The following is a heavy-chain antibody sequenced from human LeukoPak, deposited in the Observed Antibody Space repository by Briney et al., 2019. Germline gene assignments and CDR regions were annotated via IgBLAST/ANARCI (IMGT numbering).Heavy chain of an antibody. CDR3: ARDQNFHGSGGYYGRDL. CDR1: GYTPTGYY. CDR2: INPNNGGT. V-gene: IGHV1-2*02. Sequence: GASVKVSRKTSGYTPTGYYIHSVRQAPGQGRGWIGWINPNNGGTKYAQKFQDRVTMTRDTSISTAYMELGRVTSDDTAVYYRARDQNFHGSGGYYGRDLWGQGTLVTVSS. D-gene: IGHD3-22*01. J-gene: IGHJ4*02.